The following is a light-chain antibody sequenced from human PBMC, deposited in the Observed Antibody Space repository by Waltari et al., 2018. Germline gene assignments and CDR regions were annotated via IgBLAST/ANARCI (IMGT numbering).Light chain of an antibody. CDR2: EDN. CDR1: PGSIVTQY. J-gene: IGLJ3*02. CDR3: QSYDTINWV. Sequence: FLLTQPHSVSESPGQTVIISCTRSPGSIVTQYVQWYQQRPGSAPTLVIYEDNKRPSGVPDRFSASIDSSSNSASLSISGLRSEDEADYYCQSYDTINWVFGGGTRLTVL. V-gene: IGLV6-57*03.